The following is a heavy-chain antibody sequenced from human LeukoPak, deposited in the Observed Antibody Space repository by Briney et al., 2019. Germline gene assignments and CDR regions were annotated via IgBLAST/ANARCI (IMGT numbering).Heavy chain of an antibody. D-gene: IGHD5-24*01. J-gene: IGHJ4*02. CDR3: TRVGYIDEGIDY. CDR2: IKQDGSKK. Sequence: GGSLRLSCVASGFPFSSYWMTWVRQAPGKGLEWVANIKQDGSKKSYVDSVKGRFTISRDNARNSLYLQMNSLRAEDTAIYYCTRVGYIDEGIDYWGQGTLVTVSS. V-gene: IGHV3-7*04. CDR1: GFPFSSYW.